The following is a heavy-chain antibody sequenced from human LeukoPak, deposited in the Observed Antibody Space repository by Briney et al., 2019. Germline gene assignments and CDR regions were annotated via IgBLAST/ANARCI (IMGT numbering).Heavy chain of an antibody. CDR1: GGTFSSYA. Sequence: SVKVSCKAPGGTFSSYAISWVRQAPGQGLEWMGGIIPIFGTANYAQKFQGRVTITADESTSTAYMELSSLRSEDTAVYYCARMYLAGLQLMDVWGQGTTVTVSS. V-gene: IGHV1-69*13. CDR2: IIPIFGTA. CDR3: ARMYLAGLQLMDV. D-gene: IGHD1-1*01. J-gene: IGHJ6*02.